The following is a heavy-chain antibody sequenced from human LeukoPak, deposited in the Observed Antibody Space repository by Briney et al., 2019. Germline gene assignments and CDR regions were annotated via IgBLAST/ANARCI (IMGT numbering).Heavy chain of an antibody. Sequence: SETLSLTCAVSGGSISSGGYSWSWIRQPPGKGLEWIGYIYYSGSTYYNPSLKSRVTISVDTSKNQFSLKLSSVTAADTAVYYCARGFCGGSCYRDWFDPWGQGTLVTVSS. CDR3: ARGFCGGSCYRDWFDP. CDR1: GGSISSGGYS. D-gene: IGHD2-15*01. V-gene: IGHV4-30-4*07. CDR2: IYYSGST. J-gene: IGHJ5*02.